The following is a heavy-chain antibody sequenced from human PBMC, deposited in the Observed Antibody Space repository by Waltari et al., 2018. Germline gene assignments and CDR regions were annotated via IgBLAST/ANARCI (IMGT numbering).Heavy chain of an antibody. V-gene: IGHV3-33*01. CDR1: GFTFSRYG. J-gene: IGHJ4*02. Sequence: QVQLVESGGGVVQPGRSLRLSCAASGFTFSRYGGHWVRQAPGKGVGWVAVIWYDGSNKYYADSVKGRFTISRDNSKNTLYLQMNSLRAEDTAVYYCASGLGYLDYWGQGTLVTVSS. CDR3: ASGLGYLDY. D-gene: IGHD3-16*01. CDR2: IWYDGSNK.